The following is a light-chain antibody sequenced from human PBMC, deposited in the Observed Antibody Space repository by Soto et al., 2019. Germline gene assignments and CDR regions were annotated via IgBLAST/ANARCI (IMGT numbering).Light chain of an antibody. CDR1: QSVGDT. Sequence: EIVMKHARVTLSLFPCERAALSASASQSVGDTVAWYHQRPGQAPRLLISGASTRATGVPARVSASGSGTAFPLTITRLQSDDVGVYYCQQYADRPTTFGQGTKVDIK. CDR3: QQYADRPTT. V-gene: IGKV3-15*01. CDR2: GAS. J-gene: IGKJ1*01.